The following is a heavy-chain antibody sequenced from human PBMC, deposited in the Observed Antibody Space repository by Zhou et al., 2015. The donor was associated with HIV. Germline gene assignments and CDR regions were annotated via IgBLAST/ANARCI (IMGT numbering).Heavy chain of an antibody. D-gene: IGHD4-17*01. CDR1: GYTFTSYD. CDR3: AIDYGDYGYWYFDL. Sequence: QVQLVQSGTDVKKPGASVKVSCKASGYTFTSYDINWVRQATGQGLEWMGWMNPNSGNTGYAQKFQGRVTMTRNTSISTAYMELSSLRSEDTAVYYCAIDYGDYGYWYFDLWAVAPWSLSPQ. J-gene: IGHJ2*01. CDR2: MNPNSGNT. V-gene: IGHV1-8*01.